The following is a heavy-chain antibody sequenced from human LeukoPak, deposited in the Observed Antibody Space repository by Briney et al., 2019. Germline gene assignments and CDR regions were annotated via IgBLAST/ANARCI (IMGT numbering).Heavy chain of an antibody. D-gene: IGHD5-12*01. V-gene: IGHV3-48*03. Sequence: GGSLRLSCAASGFTFSSYEMNWVRQAPGKGLEWVSYISSSGSVRYYAESVRGRFTISRDNAKNSLYLQMNSLRAEDAAVYYCARCDTRSGSGFQCYAFDIWGQGTMVTVSS. J-gene: IGHJ3*02. CDR1: GFTFSSYE. CDR3: ARCDTRSGSGFQCYAFDI. CDR2: ISSSGSVR.